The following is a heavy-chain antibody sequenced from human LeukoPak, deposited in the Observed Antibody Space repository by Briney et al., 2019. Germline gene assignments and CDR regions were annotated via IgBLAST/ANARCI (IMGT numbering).Heavy chain of an antibody. CDR2: ISGSGGST. V-gene: IGHV3-23*01. CDR3: AKDRSCTNDLCHGDFDY. CDR1: GFIFSSYA. D-gene: IGHD2-8*01. Sequence: PGGSLRLSPAPSGFIFSSYAMSWVRQAPGKGLEWVSTISGSGGSTYYADSVKGRFTISRDNSKNTVYLQMNSLRAEDTAVYYCAKDRSCTNDLCHGDFDYWDQGTLVTVSS. J-gene: IGHJ4*02.